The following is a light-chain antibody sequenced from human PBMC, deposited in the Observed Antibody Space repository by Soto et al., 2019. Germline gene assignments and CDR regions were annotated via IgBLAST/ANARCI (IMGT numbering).Light chain of an antibody. V-gene: IGLV2-14*01. CDR1: SSDVGGYNY. J-gene: IGLJ1*01. CDR3: SSYTSSSIPYV. CDR2: EVS. Sequence: QSALTQPASVSGSPGQSITISCTGTSSDVGGYNYVSWYQHHPGKAPKLIIYEVSNRPSGVSNRFSGSKSGNTASLTISGLQAEDESDYYCSSYTSSSIPYVFGTGTKVSVL.